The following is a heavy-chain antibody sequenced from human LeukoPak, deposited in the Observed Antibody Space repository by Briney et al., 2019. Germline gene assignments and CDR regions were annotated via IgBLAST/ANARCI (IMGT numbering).Heavy chain of an antibody. CDR2: ISGSGGST. D-gene: IGHD5-18*01. CDR1: GFTFSSYA. Sequence: GGSLRLSCAASGFTFSSYAMSWVRQAPGKGLEWVSTISGSGGSTYYADSVKGRFTIPRDNSKNTLYLQMNSLRAEDTAIYYCAKATVDTAIDDYFDYWGQGTLVTVSS. CDR3: AKATVDTAIDDYFDY. V-gene: IGHV3-23*01. J-gene: IGHJ4*02.